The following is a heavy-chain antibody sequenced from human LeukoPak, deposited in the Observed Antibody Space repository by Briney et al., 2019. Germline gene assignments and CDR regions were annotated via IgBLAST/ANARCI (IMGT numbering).Heavy chain of an antibody. J-gene: IGHJ4*02. CDR1: GFTFSSYA. CDR2: ISGSGGST. Sequence: GGSLRLSCAASGFTFSSYAVSWVRQAPGKGLEWVSAISGSGGSTHYADSVKGRFTISRDNSKNTLYLQMNNLRAEDTAMYYCVRDQGGYYDTSTYASTWGQGTLVTVSS. V-gene: IGHV3-23*01. CDR3: VRDQGGYYDTSTYAST. D-gene: IGHD3-22*01.